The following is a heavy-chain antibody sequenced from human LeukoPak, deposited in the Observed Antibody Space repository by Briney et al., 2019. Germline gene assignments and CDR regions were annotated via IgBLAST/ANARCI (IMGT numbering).Heavy chain of an antibody. V-gene: IGHV3-21*04. J-gene: IGHJ4*02. D-gene: IGHD3-10*01. CDR3: VTDTYYGSGSHHPRRFDY. Sequence: GGSLRLSCAASGFTFSSYSMNWVRRAPGKGLEWVSSISSSSYIYYADSVKGRFTISRDNAKNSLYLQMNSLRAEDTALYYCVTDTYYGSGSHHPRRFDYWGQGTLVTVSS. CDR1: GFTFSSYS. CDR2: ISSSSYI.